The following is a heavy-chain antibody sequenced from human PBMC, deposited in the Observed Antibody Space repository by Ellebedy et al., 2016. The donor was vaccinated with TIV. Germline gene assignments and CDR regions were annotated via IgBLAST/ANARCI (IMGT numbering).Heavy chain of an antibody. J-gene: IGHJ4*02. CDR1: GFTFGSFA. Sequence: GGSLRLXXAASGFTFGSFAMTWVRQAPGKGLEWVSSISSSSSYIYYADSVKGRFTISRDNAKNSLYLQMNSLRAEDTAVYYCARGPGYSYGYYFDYWGQGTLVTVSS. CDR2: ISSSSSYI. V-gene: IGHV3-21*01. CDR3: ARGPGYSYGYYFDY. D-gene: IGHD5-18*01.